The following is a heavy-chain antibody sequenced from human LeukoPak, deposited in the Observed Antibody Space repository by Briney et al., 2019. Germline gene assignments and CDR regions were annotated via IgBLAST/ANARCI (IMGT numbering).Heavy chain of an antibody. Sequence: PGGSLRLSCAASGFTFSSYAMSWVRQAPGKGLEWASAISGSGGSTYYADSVKGRFTISRDNSKNTLYLQMNSLRAEDTAVYYCAKDGGYSYGYYYYYGMDVWGQGTTVTVSS. D-gene: IGHD5-18*01. CDR1: GFTFSSYA. J-gene: IGHJ6*02. CDR3: AKDGGYSYGYYYYYGMDV. CDR2: ISGSGGST. V-gene: IGHV3-23*01.